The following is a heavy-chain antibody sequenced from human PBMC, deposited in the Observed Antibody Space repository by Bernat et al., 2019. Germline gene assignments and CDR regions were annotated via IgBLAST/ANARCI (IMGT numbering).Heavy chain of an antibody. CDR3: ARARIVGATGIGQPFDY. D-gene: IGHD1-26*01. J-gene: IGHJ4*02. CDR1: GFTFSSYA. CDR2: ISYDGSNK. V-gene: IGHV3-30-3*01. Sequence: QVQLVESGGGVVQPGRSLRLSCAASGFTFSSYALHWVRQAPGQGLEGVALISYDGSNKYYADSVKGRFTISRDNTKNTLYLQMNRLRAEDTAVYYCARARIVGATGIGQPFDYWGQGTLVTVSS.